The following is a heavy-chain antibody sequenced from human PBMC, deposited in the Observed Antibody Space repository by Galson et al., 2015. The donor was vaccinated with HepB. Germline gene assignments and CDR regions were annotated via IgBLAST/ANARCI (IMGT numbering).Heavy chain of an antibody. V-gene: IGHV3-7*03. CDR2: INQDGSEK. J-gene: IGHJ4*02. Sequence: SLRLSCAASGFTSEFTFKNYWMSWVRQAPGKGLEWVANINQDGSEKYYVDSVKGRFTISRDNAKNSLFLQMNSLRDEDTAVYFCAREATMMMRFLDYWGQGSLVTVSS. CDR1: GFTSEFTFKNYW. CDR3: AREATMMMRFLDY. D-gene: IGHD5-12*01.